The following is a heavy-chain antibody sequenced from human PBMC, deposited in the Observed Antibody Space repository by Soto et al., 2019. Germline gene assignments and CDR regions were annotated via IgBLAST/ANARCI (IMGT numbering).Heavy chain of an antibody. Sequence: EVQLLESGGGLVQPGGSLRLSCAASGFTFSSYAMRWVRQAPVKGLEWVSAISGSGDSTYYAASVKGRFTISRDNSTNTLYLQMNSLRAEDAAVYYCASRGSGSYYDYWGPGTLVTVSS. CDR3: ASRGSGSYYDY. J-gene: IGHJ4*02. CDR2: ISGSGDST. D-gene: IGHD1-26*01. V-gene: IGHV3-23*01. CDR1: GFTFSSYA.